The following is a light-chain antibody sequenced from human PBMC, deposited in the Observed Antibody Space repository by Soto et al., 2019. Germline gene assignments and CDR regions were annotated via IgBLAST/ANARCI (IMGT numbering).Light chain of an antibody. CDR3: QQSYTTPVT. V-gene: IGKV1-39*01. Sequence: IQMTQSPSPLSASVGDRVTITCRASESISRLLAWYQQKPGKAPKLLIFAASSWQSGVPSRFSGSGSGTDFTLSISSLQPEDFATYYCQQSYTTPVTFGQGTRLEIK. CDR2: AAS. J-gene: IGKJ5*01. CDR1: ESISRL.